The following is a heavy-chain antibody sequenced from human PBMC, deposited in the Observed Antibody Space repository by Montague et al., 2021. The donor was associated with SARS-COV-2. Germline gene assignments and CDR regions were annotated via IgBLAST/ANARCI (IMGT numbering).Heavy chain of an antibody. D-gene: IGHD1-7*01. Sequence: SETLSLTCTVSGGSVSSSSYYWGWIRQPPGKGLEWMGDIYYIGAISYTPSLSSRVTISVDTSKNQFSLKLSSVTAADTAVYFCARIFRSQNYSFDFWGQGAMVTVSS. CDR1: GGSVSSSSYY. J-gene: IGHJ3*01. CDR3: ARIFRSQNYSFDF. CDR2: IYYIGAI. V-gene: IGHV4-39*01.